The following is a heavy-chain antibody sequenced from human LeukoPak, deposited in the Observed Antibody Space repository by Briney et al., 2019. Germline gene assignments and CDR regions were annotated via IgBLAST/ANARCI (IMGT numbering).Heavy chain of an antibody. CDR1: GYSFTTYW. CDR2: IHPSDSDT. D-gene: IGHD3-22*01. Sequence: GESLRISCKGSGYSFTTYWISWVRQMPGEGPEWMGRIHPSDSDTNYSPSFQGHVTFSTDKSISTAYLQWTSLKASDTAIYFCARHYYNDNTLLDFWGQGTLVTVSS. J-gene: IGHJ4*02. CDR3: ARHYYNDNTLLDF. V-gene: IGHV5-10-1*01.